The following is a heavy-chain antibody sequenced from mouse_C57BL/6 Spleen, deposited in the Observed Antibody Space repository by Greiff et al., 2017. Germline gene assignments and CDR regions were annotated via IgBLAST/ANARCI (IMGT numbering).Heavy chain of an antibody. D-gene: IGHD3-2*02. CDR2: ISDGGSYT. Sequence: EVKLMESGGGLVKPGGSLKLSCAASGFTFSSYAMSWVRQTPEKRLEWVATISDGGSYTYYPDNVKGRFTISRDNAKNNLYLQMSHLKSEDTAMYYCARYSSVYAMDYWGQGTSVTVSS. CDR3: ARYSSVYAMDY. V-gene: IGHV5-4*03. CDR1: GFTFSSYA. J-gene: IGHJ4*01.